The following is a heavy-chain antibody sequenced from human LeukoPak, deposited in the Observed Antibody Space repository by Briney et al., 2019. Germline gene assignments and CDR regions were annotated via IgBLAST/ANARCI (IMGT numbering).Heavy chain of an antibody. V-gene: IGHV4-59*01. CDR1: GGSISSYY. Sequence: SETLSLTCTVSGGSISSYYWSWIRQPPGKGLEWIGYIYYSGSTNYNPSLKGRVTVSVDTSKNQFSLKLSSVTAADPAVYYCARGGRDYGGNQRIHYYYYYMDVWGKGTTVTVSS. J-gene: IGHJ6*03. CDR3: ARGGRDYGGNQRIHYYYYYMDV. D-gene: IGHD4-23*01. CDR2: IYYSGST.